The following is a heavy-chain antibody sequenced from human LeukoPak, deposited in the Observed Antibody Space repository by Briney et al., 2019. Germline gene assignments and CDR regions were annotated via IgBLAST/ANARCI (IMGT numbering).Heavy chain of an antibody. J-gene: IGHJ4*02. CDR3: ARRRGSGGYFDY. D-gene: IGHD1-26*01. CDR1: GGSISSSSYY. Sequence: PSETLSLTCTVSGGSISSSSYYWGWIRQPPGKGLEWIGSIYYSGSTYYNPSLKSRVTISVDTSKNQFSLKLSSVTAADTAVYYCARRRGSGGYFDYWGQGTLVTVPS. CDR2: IYYSGST. V-gene: IGHV4-39*01.